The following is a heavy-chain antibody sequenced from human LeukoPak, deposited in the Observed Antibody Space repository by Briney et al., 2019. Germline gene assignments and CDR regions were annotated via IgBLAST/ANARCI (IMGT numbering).Heavy chain of an antibody. J-gene: IGHJ4*02. V-gene: IGHV3-49*03. CDR3: TRDRVGATFDY. D-gene: IGHD1-26*01. CDR2: IRSKAYGGTT. CDR1: GFTFGDYA. Sequence: GGPLRLSCTASGFTFGDYAMSWFRQAPGEGLEWVGFIRSKAYGGTTEYAASVKGRFTISRDDSKSIAYLQMNSLKTEDTAVYYCTRDRVGATFDYWGQGTLVTVSS.